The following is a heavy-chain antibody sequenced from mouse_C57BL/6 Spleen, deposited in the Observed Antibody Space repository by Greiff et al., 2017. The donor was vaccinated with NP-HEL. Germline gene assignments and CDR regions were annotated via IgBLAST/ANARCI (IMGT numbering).Heavy chain of an antibody. CDR3: ARESKTAFYFDY. D-gene: IGHD3-2*01. CDR2: IDPSDSET. J-gene: IGHJ2*01. V-gene: IGHV1-52*01. CDR1: GYTFTSYW. Sequence: QVQLQQPGAELVRPGSSVKLSCKASGYTFTSYWMHWVKQRPLQGLEWIGNIDPSDSETHYNQKFKDKATLTVDKSSSTAYMQLSSLTSEDSAVYYCARESKTAFYFDYWGQGTTLTVSS.